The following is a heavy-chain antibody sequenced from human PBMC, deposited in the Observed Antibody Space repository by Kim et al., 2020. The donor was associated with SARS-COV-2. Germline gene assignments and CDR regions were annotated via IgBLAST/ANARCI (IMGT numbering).Heavy chain of an antibody. V-gene: IGHV5-10-1*01. Sequence: GESLKISCKGSGYSFTSYWISWVRQMPGKGLEWMGRIDPSDSYTNYSPSFQGHVTISADKSISTAYLQWSSLKASDTAMYYCARHYSIAARTTSYYYYGMDVWGQGTTVTVSS. CDR2: IDPSDSYT. CDR1: GYSFTSYW. D-gene: IGHD6-6*01. J-gene: IGHJ6*02. CDR3: ARHYSIAARTTSYYYYGMDV.